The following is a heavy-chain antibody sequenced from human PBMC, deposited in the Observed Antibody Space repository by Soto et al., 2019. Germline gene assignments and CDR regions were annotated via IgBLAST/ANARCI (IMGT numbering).Heavy chain of an antibody. V-gene: IGHV3-30*18. CDR3: AKPLYSSRSVYFDY. J-gene: IGHJ4*01. Sequence: APGKGVESLAVTSYDGSTKYYADAVKGRFTISRDNSKNTLYLQMNSLRAEDTAVYYCAKPLYSSRSVYFDYWGHGTLVPVSS. CDR2: TSYDGSTK. D-gene: IGHD6-13*01.